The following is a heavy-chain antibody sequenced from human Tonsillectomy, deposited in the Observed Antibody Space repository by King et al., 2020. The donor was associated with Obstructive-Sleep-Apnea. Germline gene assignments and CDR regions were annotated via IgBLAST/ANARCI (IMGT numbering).Heavy chain of an antibody. CDR2: IYYSGST. J-gene: IGHJ4*02. CDR3: ARGSPYYFDY. V-gene: IGHV4-31*03. CDR1: GGSISSDGYY. D-gene: IGHD3-10*01. Sequence: QLQESGPGLVKPSQTLSLTCIVSGGSISSDGYYWGWIRQHPGKGLEWIAYIYYSGSTYYNPSLKSRVTLSVDTSKNQLSLKLSSMTAADTAVYYCARGSPYYFDYWGQGTLVTVSS.